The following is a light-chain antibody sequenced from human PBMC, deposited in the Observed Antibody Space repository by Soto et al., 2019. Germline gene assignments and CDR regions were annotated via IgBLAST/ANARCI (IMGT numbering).Light chain of an antibody. J-gene: IGLJ1*01. V-gene: IGLV2-14*03. CDR3: SSYTTSNTRQIV. CDR2: DVS. Sequence: QSVLTQPASVSGSPGQSITISCTSTSSDVGGYNYVSWCQHHPGKAPKLMIYDVSNRPSGVSNRFSGSKSGNTASLTISGLQPEDEADYYCSSYTTSNTRQIVFGTGTKVTVL. CDR1: SSDVGGYNY.